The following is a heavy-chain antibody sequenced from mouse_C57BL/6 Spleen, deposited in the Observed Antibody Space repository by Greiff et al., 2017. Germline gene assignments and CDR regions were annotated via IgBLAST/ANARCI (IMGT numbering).Heavy chain of an antibody. Sequence: VQLQQSGPELVKPGASVKISCKASGYAFSSSWMNWVKQRPGKGLEWIGRIYPGDGDTNYNGKFKGKATLTADKSSSTAYMQLSSLTSEDSAVYFCARSAGTGWFAYGGQGTLVTVSA. CDR2: IYPGDGDT. J-gene: IGHJ3*01. CDR3: ARSAGTGWFAY. CDR1: GYAFSSSW. D-gene: IGHD4-1*01. V-gene: IGHV1-82*01.